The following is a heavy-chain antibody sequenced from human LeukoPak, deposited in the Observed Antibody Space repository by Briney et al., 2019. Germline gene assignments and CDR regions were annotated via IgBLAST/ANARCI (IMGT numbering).Heavy chain of an antibody. CDR3: ARDCVIVGAPCYDY. J-gene: IGHJ4*02. CDR1: GFTFSSNW. Sequence: GRSLRLSCAASGFTFSSNWMSWVRQAPGKGREWVANIKQDGSEKYSVDSVKGRFTISRDNAKSSLYLQMNSLGAEDTAVYYCARDCVIVGAPCYDYWGQGTLVTVSS. V-gene: IGHV3-7*04. D-gene: IGHD1-26*01. CDR2: IKQDGSEK.